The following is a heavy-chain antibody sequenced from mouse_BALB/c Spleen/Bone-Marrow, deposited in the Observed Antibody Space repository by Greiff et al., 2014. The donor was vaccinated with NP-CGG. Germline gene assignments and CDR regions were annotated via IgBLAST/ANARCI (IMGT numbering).Heavy chain of an antibody. D-gene: IGHD4-1*01. J-gene: IGHJ4*01. Sequence: VHLVESGAELAKPGASVKMSCKASGYTFTSYWMHWVKQRPGQGLEWIGYINPRIGYTEYNQKFKDKATLTADKSSSTAYMQLSSLTSEDSAVYYCARGNWEAMDDWGQGTSVTVSS. CDR3: ARGNWEAMDD. CDR1: GYTFTSYW. CDR2: INPRIGYT. V-gene: IGHV1-7*01.